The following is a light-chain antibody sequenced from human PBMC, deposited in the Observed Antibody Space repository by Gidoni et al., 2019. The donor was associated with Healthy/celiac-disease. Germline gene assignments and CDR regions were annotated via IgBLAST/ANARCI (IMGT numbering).Light chain of an antibody. V-gene: IGLV2-23*02. CDR2: EVS. J-gene: IGLJ1*01. Sequence: QSALTQPASVSGSPGQSITISCTGTFSDVGSYNLVSWYQQHPGKAPKLMIYEVSKRPSGVSNRFSGSKSGNTASLTISGLQAEDEADYYCCSYAGSSISGVFGTGTKVTVL. CDR1: FSDVGSYNL. CDR3: CSYAGSSISGV.